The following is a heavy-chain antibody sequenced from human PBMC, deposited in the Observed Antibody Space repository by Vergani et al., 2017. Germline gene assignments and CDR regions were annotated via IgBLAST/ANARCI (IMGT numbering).Heavy chain of an antibody. CDR2: IYYSGST. CDR1: GGSISSYY. Sequence: QVQLQESGPGLVKPSETLSLTCTVSGGSISSYYWSWIRQPPGKGLEWIGYIYYSGSTNYNPSLKSRVTISVDTSKNPFSLKLSSVTAADTAVYYCASRGTYYDILTGTYYYGMDVWGQGTTVTVSS. D-gene: IGHD3-9*01. J-gene: IGHJ6*02. CDR3: ASRGTYYDILTGTYYYGMDV. V-gene: IGHV4-59*08.